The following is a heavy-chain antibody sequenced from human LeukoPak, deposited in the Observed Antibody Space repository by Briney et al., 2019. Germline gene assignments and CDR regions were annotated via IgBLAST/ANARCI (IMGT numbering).Heavy chain of an antibody. CDR3: ARADDILTGYFHFDY. J-gene: IGHJ4*02. CDR1: GYTFTSYG. D-gene: IGHD3-9*01. V-gene: IGHV1-18*01. CDR2: ISAYNGNT. Sequence: ASVKVSCKASGYTFTSYGISWVRQAPGQGLEWMGWISAYNGNTNYAQKLQGRVTVTTDTSTSTAYMELRSLRSDDTAVYYCARADDILTGYFHFDYWGQGTLVTVSS.